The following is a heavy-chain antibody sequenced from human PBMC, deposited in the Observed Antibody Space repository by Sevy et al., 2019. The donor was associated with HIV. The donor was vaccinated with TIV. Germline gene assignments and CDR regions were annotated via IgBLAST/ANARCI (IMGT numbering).Heavy chain of an antibody. J-gene: IGHJ4*02. Sequence: GGSLRLSCTASGFTFRNYAMNWVRQAPGKGLERVALISYDGSNKYYADSVRGRFTISRDNSKNTLYLQMNSLRADDTAVYYWARGPVEKATINWDLFDYWGQGTLVTVSS. D-gene: IGHD5-12*01. CDR2: ISYDGSNK. CDR1: GFTFRNYA. CDR3: ARGPVEKATINWDLFDY. V-gene: IGHV3-30-3*01.